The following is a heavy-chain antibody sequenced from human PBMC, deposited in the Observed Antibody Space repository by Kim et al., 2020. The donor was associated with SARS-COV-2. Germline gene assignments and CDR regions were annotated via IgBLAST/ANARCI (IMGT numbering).Heavy chain of an antibody. Sequence: GGSLRLSCAASGFTFSSYGMHWVRQAPGKGLEWVAVISYDGSNKYYADSVKGRFTISRDNSKNTLYLQMNSLRAEDTAVYYCAKDPLYYDFWSGYLGSGPSNALRGMDVWGQGTTVTVSS. CDR1: GFTFSSYG. CDR2: ISYDGSNK. V-gene: IGHV3-30*18. D-gene: IGHD3-3*01. J-gene: IGHJ6*02. CDR3: AKDPLYYDFWSGYLGSGPSNALRGMDV.